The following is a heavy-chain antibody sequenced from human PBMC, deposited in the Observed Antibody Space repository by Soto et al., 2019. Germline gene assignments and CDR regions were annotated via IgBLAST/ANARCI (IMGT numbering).Heavy chain of an antibody. V-gene: IGHV4-30-4*01. J-gene: IGHJ4*02. Sequence: PSETLSLTCTVSGGSISSGDYYWSWIRQPPGKGLEWIGYIYYSGSTYYNPSLKSRVTISVDTSKNQFSLKLSSVTAADTAVYYCARVVGGPVYFDWLPKYYFDYWGQGTLVTV. D-gene: IGHD3-9*01. CDR3: ARVVGGPVYFDWLPKYYFDY. CDR1: GGSISSGDYY. CDR2: IYYSGST.